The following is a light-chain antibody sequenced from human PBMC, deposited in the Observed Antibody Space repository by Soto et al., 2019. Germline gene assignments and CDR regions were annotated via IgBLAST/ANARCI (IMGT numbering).Light chain of an antibody. CDR2: DAS. CDR3: QQRSNWPT. J-gene: IGKJ1*01. V-gene: IGKV3D-20*02. CDR1: QSVSSSY. Sequence: EIVLTQSPGTLSLSPGERATLAFMASQSVSSSYLAWYQQKPGQAPRLLIYDASNRATGIPARFSGSGSGTDFTLTISSLEPEDFAVYYCQQRSNWPTFGQGTKVDIK.